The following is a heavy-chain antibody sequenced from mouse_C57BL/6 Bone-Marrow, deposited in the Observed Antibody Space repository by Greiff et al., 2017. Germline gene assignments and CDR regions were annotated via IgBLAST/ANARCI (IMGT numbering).Heavy chain of an antibody. D-gene: IGHD2-2*01. CDR2: INPSNGGT. Sequence: QVHVKQSGTELVKPGASVKLSCKASGYTFTSYWMHWVKQRPGQGLEWIGNINPSNGGTNYNEKFKSKATLTVDKSSSTAYMQLSSLTSEDSAVYYCARLVTTDAMDYWGQGTSVTVSS. J-gene: IGHJ4*01. V-gene: IGHV1-53*01. CDR3: ARLVTTDAMDY. CDR1: GYTFTSYW.